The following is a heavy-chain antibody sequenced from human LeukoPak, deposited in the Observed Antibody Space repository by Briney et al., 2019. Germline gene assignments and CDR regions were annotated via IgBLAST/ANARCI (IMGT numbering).Heavy chain of an antibody. Sequence: PGGSLRLSCAASGFTFSRFAMSWVRQAPGEGLEWVSVICNIGDNTYYTDSVKGRFTISRDNSKNTLWLQMNSLRAEDTAVYYCAKGNWDKLEVFDYWGQGTLVTVSS. CDR3: AKGNWDKLEVFDY. CDR2: ICNIGDNT. V-gene: IGHV3-23*01. D-gene: IGHD1/OR15-1a*01. J-gene: IGHJ4*02. CDR1: GFTFSRFA.